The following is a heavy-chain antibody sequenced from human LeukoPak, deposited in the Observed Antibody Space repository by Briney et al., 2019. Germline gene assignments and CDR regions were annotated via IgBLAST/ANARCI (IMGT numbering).Heavy chain of an antibody. D-gene: IGHD6-13*01. CDR3: ASLLFYSSSSWYERTYYFDY. Sequence: SETLSLTCAVYGGSFSGYYWSWIRQPPGKGLEWIGSIHYSGSTNYNPSLKSRVTISVDTSKNQFSLKLSSVTAADTAVYYCASLLFYSSSSWYERTYYFDYWGQGTLVTVSS. V-gene: IGHV4-34*01. CDR2: IHYSGST. J-gene: IGHJ4*02. CDR1: GGSFSGYY.